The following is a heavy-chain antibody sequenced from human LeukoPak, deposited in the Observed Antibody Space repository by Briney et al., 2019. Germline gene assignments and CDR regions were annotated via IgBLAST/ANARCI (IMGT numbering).Heavy chain of an antibody. Sequence: HPGGSLRLSCAASGFTFSSYGMHWVRQAPGKGLEWVAVTWYDGSNKYYADSVKGRFTISRDNSKNTLYLQMNSLRAEDTAVYYCTKGFLAGYSYIDYWGQGTLVTVSS. J-gene: IGHJ4*02. CDR2: TWYDGSNK. CDR3: TKGFLAGYSYIDY. CDR1: GFTFSSYG. D-gene: IGHD3-22*01. V-gene: IGHV3-33*06.